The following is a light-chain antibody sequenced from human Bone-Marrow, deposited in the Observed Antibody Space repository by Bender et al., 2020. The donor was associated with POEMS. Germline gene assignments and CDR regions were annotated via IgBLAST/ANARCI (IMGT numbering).Light chain of an antibody. Sequence: QSAVTQPASVSGSPGQSIIVSCTGTSSDVGGHNHVSWYKQDPGKAPKLIIYEVINRPSGVSDRFSGSKSGNTASLTISGLQAEDEADYYCCSYVGGGTFAFAGGTKLTVL. CDR3: CSYVGGGTFA. J-gene: IGLJ2*01. CDR1: SSDVGGHNH. V-gene: IGLV2-23*02. CDR2: EVI.